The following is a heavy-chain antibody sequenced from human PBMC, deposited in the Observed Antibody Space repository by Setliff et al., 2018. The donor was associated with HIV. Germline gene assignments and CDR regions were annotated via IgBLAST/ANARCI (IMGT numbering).Heavy chain of an antibody. V-gene: IGHV4-59*11. D-gene: IGHD6-19*01. J-gene: IGHJ4*02. Sequence: PSETLSLTCYVAGASMTSHYLTWLRQPRGMGLEWIGNIYVSGTTKYNPSLRSRVTISVDKSKNQHSLSLDSVTAADTAVYYCATDPKGDGWAYFDSWGQGTLVTVSS. CDR1: GASMTSHY. CDR3: ATDPKGDGWAYFDS. CDR2: IYVSGTT.